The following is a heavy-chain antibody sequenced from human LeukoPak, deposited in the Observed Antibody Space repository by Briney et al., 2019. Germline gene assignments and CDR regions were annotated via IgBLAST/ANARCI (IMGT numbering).Heavy chain of an antibody. CDR1: GGSIDSYY. CDR3: ARAYQSAEYYFDY. CDR2: IYYTGST. J-gene: IGHJ4*02. Sequence: KSSETLSLTCTVSGGSIDSYYWSWIRQPPGKGLEWIGYIYYTGSTEYHPSLKSRVTISLDTSKNQFSLKLTSVTAADTAVYYCARAYQSAEYYFDYWGQGNLVSVSS. D-gene: IGHD2-2*01. V-gene: IGHV4-59*01.